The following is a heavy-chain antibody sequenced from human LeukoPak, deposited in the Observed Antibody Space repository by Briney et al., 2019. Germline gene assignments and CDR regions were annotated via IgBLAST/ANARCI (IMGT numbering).Heavy chain of an antibody. CDR2: IYTSGST. Sequence: SETLSLTCTVSGGSISSSSYYWDWIRQPPGKGLEWIGRIYTSGSTNYNPSLKSRVTISVDTSKNQFSLKLSSVTAADTAVYYCARGTTYNQYYYDSSGYYSFDYWGQGTLVTVSS. J-gene: IGHJ4*02. CDR1: GGSISSSSYY. D-gene: IGHD3-22*01. CDR3: ARGTTYNQYYYDSSGYYSFDY. V-gene: IGHV4-39*07.